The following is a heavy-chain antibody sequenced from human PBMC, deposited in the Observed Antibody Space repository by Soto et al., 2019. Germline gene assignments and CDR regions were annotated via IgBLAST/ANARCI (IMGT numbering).Heavy chain of an antibody. Sequence: QVHLVQSGPEVKKPGASVRVSCRASGYTFTNYGIGWVRQAPGQGLEWMGWINTYNGNTNYAQKFRGRLTMTTDTSTTTAYMELRSLKSDDTAMYYCAKDGVHNTATVTGGYWGQGTLVTVTS. D-gene: IGHD5-18*01. J-gene: IGHJ4*02. CDR2: INTYNGNT. V-gene: IGHV1-18*01. CDR3: AKDGVHNTATVTGGY. CDR1: GYTFTNYG.